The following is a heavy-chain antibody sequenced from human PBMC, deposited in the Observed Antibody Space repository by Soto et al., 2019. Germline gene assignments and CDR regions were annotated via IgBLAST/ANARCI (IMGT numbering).Heavy chain of an antibody. Sequence: QVQLQESGPGLVKPSETLSLTCTVSGGSISSYYWSWIRQPPGKGLAWVGDIYYSGSTNYNPSLTSGLTTYVDTSKNQLSLKLSSVTAADTAVYYCAGRYGSCFYYWGQGTLVSVSS. J-gene: IGHJ4*02. CDR1: GGSISSYY. CDR3: AGRYGSCFYY. D-gene: IGHD5-18*01. CDR2: IYYSGST. V-gene: IGHV4-59*08.